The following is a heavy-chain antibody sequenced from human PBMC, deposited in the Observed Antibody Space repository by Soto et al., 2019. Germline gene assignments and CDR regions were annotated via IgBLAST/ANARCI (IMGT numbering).Heavy chain of an antibody. CDR1: GYTFTSYA. V-gene: IGHV1-3*01. CDR3: ARVVPGAEAWFGP. D-gene: IGHD2-2*01. Sequence: GASVKVSCKASGYTFTSYAMHWVRQAPGQRLEWMGWINAGNGNTKYSQKLQGRVTITRDTSASTAYMELSSLRSEDTAVYYCARVVPGAEAWFGPWGQGTLVTVSS. CDR2: INAGNGNT. J-gene: IGHJ5*02.